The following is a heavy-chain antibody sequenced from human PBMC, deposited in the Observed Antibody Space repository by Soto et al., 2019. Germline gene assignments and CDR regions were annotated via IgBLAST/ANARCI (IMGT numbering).Heavy chain of an antibody. Sequence: PSETLSLTCTVSGGSISSYYWSWIRQPPGKGLEWIGYIYYSGSTNYNPSLKSRVTISVDTSKNQFSLKLSSVTAADTAVYYCARGGAGSSWSPFDYWGQGTLVTVS. J-gene: IGHJ4*02. V-gene: IGHV4-59*12. CDR3: ARGGAGSSWSPFDY. D-gene: IGHD6-13*01. CDR2: IYYSGST. CDR1: GGSISSYY.